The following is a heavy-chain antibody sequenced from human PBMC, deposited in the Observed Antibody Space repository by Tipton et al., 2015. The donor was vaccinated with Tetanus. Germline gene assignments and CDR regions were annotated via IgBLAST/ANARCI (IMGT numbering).Heavy chain of an antibody. CDR3: ATREDTALVIAESDAPDI. D-gene: IGHD5-18*01. V-gene: IGHV1-2*02. CDR2: INPKSGVT. Sequence: QSGPEVKKPGASVTVSCKASGYTFTGDFIHWVRQAPGQGLEWMGWINPKSGVTNYAQRFRGRVTMTRDTSVTTAYMELSRLRSDDTAMYYCATREDTALVIAESDAPDIWGQGTMVTVSS. J-gene: IGHJ3*02. CDR1: GYTFTGDF.